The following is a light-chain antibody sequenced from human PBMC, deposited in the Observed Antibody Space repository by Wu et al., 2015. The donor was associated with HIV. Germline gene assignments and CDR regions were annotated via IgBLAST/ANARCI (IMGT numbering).Light chain of an antibody. V-gene: IGKV3-11*01. CDR2: DAS. J-gene: IGKJ2*03. Sequence: EIVLTQSPATLSLSPGERATLSCRASQSVSSYLAWYQQKPGQAPRLLIYDASNRATGIPARFSGSGSGTDFTLTISSLEPEDFAVYYCQQRSNWPLSFGQGYQAGDQT. CDR1: QSVSSY. CDR3: QQRSNWPLS.